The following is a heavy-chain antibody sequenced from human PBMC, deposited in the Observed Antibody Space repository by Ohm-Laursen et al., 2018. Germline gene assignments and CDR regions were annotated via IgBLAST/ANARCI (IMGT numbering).Heavy chain of an antibody. CDR3: AKGSRTSGWPN. Sequence: SLRLSCAASGFTFSNYAMYWVRQAPGKGLEWVSAITDSGGSTFYADSVKGRFTISRDNSKNMLYLQMNSPRAEDTAIYYCAKGSRTSGWPNWGQGTLVTVSS. CDR2: ITDSGGST. V-gene: IGHV3-23*01. D-gene: IGHD6-19*01. J-gene: IGHJ4*02. CDR1: GFTFSNYA.